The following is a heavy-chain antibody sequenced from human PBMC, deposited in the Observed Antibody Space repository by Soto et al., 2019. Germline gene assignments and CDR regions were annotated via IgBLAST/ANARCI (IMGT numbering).Heavy chain of an antibody. CDR3: AKPGIEATIMSHFDY. CDR2: ISYDGRNE. D-gene: IGHD5-12*01. Sequence: QVQLVESGGGVVQPGRSLRLSCAASGFTFSTYGMHWVRQAPGKGLEWVAAISYDGRNEYYVDSVKGRFTISRDNSRSTLYLQMDSLRAEDTAVYYCAKPGIEATIMSHFDYWGQGTLVTVSS. CDR1: GFTFSTYG. V-gene: IGHV3-30*18. J-gene: IGHJ4*02.